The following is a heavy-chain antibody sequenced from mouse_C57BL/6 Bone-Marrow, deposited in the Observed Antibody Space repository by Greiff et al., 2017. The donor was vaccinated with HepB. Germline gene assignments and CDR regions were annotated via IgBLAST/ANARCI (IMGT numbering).Heavy chain of an antibody. CDR2: ISSGGDYI. J-gene: IGHJ3*01. D-gene: IGHD2-5*01. CDR3: TRRGYSNVWFAY. V-gene: IGHV5-9-1*02. Sequence: DVHLVESGEGLVKPGGSLTLSCAASGFTFSSYAMSWVRQTPEKRLEWVAYISSGGDYIYYADTVKGRFTISRDNTRNTLYLQMSSLKTEDTAMYYCTRRGYSNVWFAYWGQGTLVTVSA. CDR1: GFTFSSYA.